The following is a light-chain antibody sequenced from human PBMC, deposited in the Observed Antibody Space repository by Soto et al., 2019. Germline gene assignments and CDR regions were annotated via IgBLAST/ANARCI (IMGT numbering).Light chain of an antibody. CDR2: WAS. CDR1: QSVFYSSISKNF. Sequence: DIVMTQSPESLAVSLGERATINCKSSQSVFYSSISKNFLAWYQQKAGHPPKLLISWASTRESGVPDRFSGSGSGTDFTLTISSLQAEDVAVYYCQQYYSTPPNFGPGTKVHIK. V-gene: IGKV4-1*01. J-gene: IGKJ3*01. CDR3: QQYYSTPPN.